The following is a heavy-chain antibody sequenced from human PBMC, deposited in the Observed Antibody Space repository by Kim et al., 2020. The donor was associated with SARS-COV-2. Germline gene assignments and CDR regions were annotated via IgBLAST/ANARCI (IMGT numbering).Heavy chain of an antibody. CDR2: MSGMSGSGATT. D-gene: IGHD2-21*02. CDR1: GFAFSNYA. J-gene: IGHJ4*02. Sequence: GGSLRLSCAASGFAFSNYAMSWVRQAPGKGLEWVSGMSGMSGSGATTYSAESVNGRFTVSRDNSTNTLFLQMNSQRAADTALYYCTKGGVGTNYHYFDYWGQGALVTVSS. V-gene: IGHV3-23*01. CDR3: TKGGVGTNYHYFDY.